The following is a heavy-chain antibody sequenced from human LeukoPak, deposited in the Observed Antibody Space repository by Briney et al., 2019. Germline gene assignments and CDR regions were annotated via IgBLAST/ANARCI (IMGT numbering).Heavy chain of an antibody. Sequence: PSETLSLTCTVSGDSISGNYWNWIRQPAGKGLEWIGRIHSSGTTNYNPSLKSRITMSIEKSQNQFSLKLSSLNAADTAVYYCARDYXGYXXFXPXGQGNLVTVSS. CDR3: ARDYXGYXXFXP. CDR2: IHSSGTT. J-gene: IGHJ5*02. V-gene: IGHV4-4*07. D-gene: IGHD5-12*01. CDR1: GDSISGNY.